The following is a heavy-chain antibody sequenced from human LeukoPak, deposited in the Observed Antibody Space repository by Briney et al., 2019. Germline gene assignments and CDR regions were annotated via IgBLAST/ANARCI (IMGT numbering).Heavy chain of an antibody. J-gene: IGHJ4*02. CDR1: GYSISSGYY. D-gene: IGHD6-13*01. V-gene: IGHV4-38-2*02. Sequence: SETLSLTCTVSGYSISSGYYWGWIRRPPGKGLEWIGSIYHSGSTYYNPSLKSRVTISVDTSKNQFSLKLSSVTAADTAVYYCARGRIAAADYWGQGTLVTVSS. CDR2: IYHSGST. CDR3: ARGRIAAADY.